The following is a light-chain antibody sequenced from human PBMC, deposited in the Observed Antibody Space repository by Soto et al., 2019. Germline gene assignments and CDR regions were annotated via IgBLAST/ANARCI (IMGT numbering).Light chain of an antibody. CDR2: EVS. CDR1: SSDVGSYNL. V-gene: IGLV2-23*02. J-gene: IGLJ1*01. Sequence: QSVLTQPASVSGSPGQSITISCTGTSSDVGSYNLVSWYQQHPGKAPKLMIYEVSKRPSEVSNRFSGSKSGNAASLTISGLQAEDEADYYCCSYAGSSTSLYGFGTGTKVTVL. CDR3: CSYAGSSTSLYG.